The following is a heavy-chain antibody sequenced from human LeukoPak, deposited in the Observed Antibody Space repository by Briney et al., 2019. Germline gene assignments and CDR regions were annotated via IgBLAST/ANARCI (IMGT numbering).Heavy chain of an antibody. CDR1: GYTFTSYD. CDR3: ARVSRYSSRGFDP. V-gene: IGHV1-8*01. J-gene: IGHJ5*02. CDR2: MNPNSGNT. D-gene: IGHD6-13*01. Sequence: GASVKVSCKASGYTFTSYDINWVRQATGQGLEWMGWMNPNSGNTGYAQKFQGRVTMTTDTSTSTAYMELRSLRSDDTAVYYCARVSRYSSRGFDPWGQGTLVTVSS.